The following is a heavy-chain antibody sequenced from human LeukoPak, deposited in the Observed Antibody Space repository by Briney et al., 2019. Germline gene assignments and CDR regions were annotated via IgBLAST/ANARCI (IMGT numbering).Heavy chain of an antibody. CDR2: ISSSSSYI. Sequence: PGGSLRLSRAASGFTFSSYSMNWVRQAPGKGLEWVSSISSSSSYIYYADSVKGRFTISRDNAKNSLYLQMNSLRAEDTAVYYCARDRTYGDYVGAFDPWGQGTLVTVSS. D-gene: IGHD4-17*01. CDR1: GFTFSSYS. CDR3: ARDRTYGDYVGAFDP. V-gene: IGHV3-21*01. J-gene: IGHJ5*02.